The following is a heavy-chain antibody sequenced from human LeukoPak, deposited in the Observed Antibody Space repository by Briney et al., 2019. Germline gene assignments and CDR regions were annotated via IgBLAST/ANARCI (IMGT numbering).Heavy chain of an antibody. J-gene: IGHJ5*02. CDR3: ARGYSYGHNWFDP. D-gene: IGHD5-18*01. CDR1: GYTFTGYY. V-gene: IGHV1-2*02. CDR2: INPNSGGT. Sequence: ASVKVSCKASGYTFTGYYMHWVRQAPGQGLEWMGWINPNSGGTNYAQKFQGRVTMTRDTSISTAYMELSRLRSDDTAVYYCARGYSYGHNWFDPWGQGTLVTVSS.